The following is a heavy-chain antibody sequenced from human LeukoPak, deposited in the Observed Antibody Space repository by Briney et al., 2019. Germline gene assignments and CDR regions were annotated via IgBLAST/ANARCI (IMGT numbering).Heavy chain of an antibody. V-gene: IGHV3-11*01. J-gene: IGHJ4*02. CDR3: ARVLLVAVEVYYFDY. CDR2: SSSGSTI. Sequence: SSSGSTIYYADSVKGRFTISRDNAKNSLYLQMSSLRAEDTAVYYCARVLLVAVEVYYFDYWGQGTLVTVSS. D-gene: IGHD5-12*01.